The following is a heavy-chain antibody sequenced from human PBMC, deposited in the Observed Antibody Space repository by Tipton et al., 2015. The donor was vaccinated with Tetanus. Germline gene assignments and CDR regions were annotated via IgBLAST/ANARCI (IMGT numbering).Heavy chain of an antibody. Sequence: SLRLSCAASGFTFSSYSMNWVRQAPGKGLEWVSSISSSSSYIYYADSVKGRFTISRDNAKNSLYLQMNSLRAEDTAVYYCAREKLGYCSGGSCYGNDYWGQGTLVTVSS. J-gene: IGHJ4*02. CDR3: AREKLGYCSGGSCYGNDY. D-gene: IGHD2-15*01. CDR1: GFTFSSYS. CDR2: ISSSSSYI. V-gene: IGHV3-21*01.